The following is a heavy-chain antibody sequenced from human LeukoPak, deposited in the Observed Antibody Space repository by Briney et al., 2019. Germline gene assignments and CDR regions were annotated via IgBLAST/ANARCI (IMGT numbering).Heavy chain of an antibody. Sequence: GGSLRLSCAASGFPFTVYPTHWVRQAPGKGLEWVSVSSSDETYKFYADSVRGRFTISRDNSKNGLYLQMSDLRAKDTAVYFCARSVSGVWLFDYWGRGTLVTVSS. V-gene: IGHV3-30-3*01. J-gene: IGHJ4*02. CDR3: ARSVSGVWLFDY. D-gene: IGHD5/OR15-5a*01. CDR2: SSSDETYK. CDR1: GFPFTVYP.